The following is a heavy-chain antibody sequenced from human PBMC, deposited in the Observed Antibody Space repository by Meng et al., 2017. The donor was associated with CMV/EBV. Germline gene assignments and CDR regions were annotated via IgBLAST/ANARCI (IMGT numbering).Heavy chain of an antibody. V-gene: IGHV4-34*01. J-gene: IGHJ4*02. D-gene: IGHD2-8*01. CDR3: ARGHCTNGVCYFYFDY. CDR1: GGSFSGYY. Sequence: SETLSLTCAVYGGSFSGYYWSWIRQPPGKGLEWIGEINHSGSTNYNPSLKSRVTISVDTSKNQFSLKLSYVTAADTAVYYCARGHCTNGVCYFYFDYWGQGTLVTVSS. CDR2: INHSGST.